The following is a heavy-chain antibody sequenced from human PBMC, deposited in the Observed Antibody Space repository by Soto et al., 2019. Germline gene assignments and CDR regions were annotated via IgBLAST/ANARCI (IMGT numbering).Heavy chain of an antibody. Sequence: EVQLVESGGGLVQPGGSLRLSCAASGFTFSSYEMNWVRQAPGKGLEWVSYISSSGSTIYYADSVKGRFTISRDNAKNSLYLQMNSLRAEDTAVYYCAGLPGGYSYSNWFDPWGQGTLVTVSS. D-gene: IGHD5-18*01. CDR1: GFTFSSYE. CDR2: ISSSGSTI. V-gene: IGHV3-48*03. J-gene: IGHJ5*02. CDR3: AGLPGGYSYSNWFDP.